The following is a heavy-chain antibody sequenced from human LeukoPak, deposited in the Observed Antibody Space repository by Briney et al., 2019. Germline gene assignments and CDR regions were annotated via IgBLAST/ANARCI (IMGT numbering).Heavy chain of an antibody. J-gene: IGHJ5*02. Sequence: PGGSLRLSCAASGFTFSSYSMNWVRQAPGKRLEWVSSISSSSSYIYYADSVKGRFTISRDNAKNSLYLQMNSLRAEDTAVYYCARDSGSYPFSWGQGTLVTVSS. CDR3: ARDSGSYPFS. CDR2: ISSSSSYI. D-gene: IGHD1-26*01. V-gene: IGHV3-21*01. CDR1: GFTFSSYS.